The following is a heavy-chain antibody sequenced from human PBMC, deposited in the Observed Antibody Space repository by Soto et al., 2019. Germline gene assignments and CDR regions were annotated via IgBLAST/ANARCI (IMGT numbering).Heavy chain of an antibody. CDR3: AREGAYCSGGSCYSYWFDP. D-gene: IGHD2-15*01. J-gene: IGHJ5*02. CDR1: GYTFTSYY. V-gene: IGHV1-46*03. Sequence: GASVKVSCKASGYTFTSYYMHWVRQAPGQGLEWMGIINPSGGSTSYAQKFQGRVTMTRDTSTSTVYMELSSLRSEDTAVYYCAREGAYCSGGSCYSYWFDPWGQGTLVTVSS. CDR2: INPSGGST.